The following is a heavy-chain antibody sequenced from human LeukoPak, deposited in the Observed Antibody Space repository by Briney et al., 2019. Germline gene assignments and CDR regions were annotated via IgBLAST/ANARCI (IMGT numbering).Heavy chain of an antibody. CDR3: ARDRVAAAGLNWFDP. CDR2: IYTSGST. V-gene: IGHV4-61*02. CDR1: GGSISSGSYY. Sequence: SETLSLTCTVSGGSISSGSYYWSWIRQPAGKGLEWIGRIYTSGSTNYNPSLKSRVTISVDTSKNQFSLKLSSVTAADTAVYYCARDRVAAAGLNWFDPWGQGTLVTVSS. J-gene: IGHJ5*02. D-gene: IGHD6-13*01.